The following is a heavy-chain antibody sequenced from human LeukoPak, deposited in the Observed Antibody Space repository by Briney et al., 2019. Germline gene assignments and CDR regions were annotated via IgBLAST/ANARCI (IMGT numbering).Heavy chain of an antibody. CDR3: ARFGPGVVALDP. Sequence: PSETLSLTCTVSGGSISSHYWSWIPQPPGKGLEWIGYIYYSGSTNYNPSLKSRVTISVDTSKNQFSLKLSSVTAADTAVYYCARFGPGVVALDPWGQGTLVTVSS. J-gene: IGHJ5*02. D-gene: IGHD2-21*01. V-gene: IGHV4-59*11. CDR2: IYYSGST. CDR1: GGSISSHY.